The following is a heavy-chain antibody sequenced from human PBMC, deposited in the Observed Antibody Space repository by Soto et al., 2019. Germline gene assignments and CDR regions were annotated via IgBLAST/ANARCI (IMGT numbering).Heavy chain of an antibody. Sequence: SETLSLTCTVSGGSISSSSYYWGWIRQPPGKGLEWIGSIYYSGSTYYNPSLKSRVTISVDTSKNQFSLKLSSVTAADTAVYYCANSPRKGGTVTTPCWGQGTLVTVSS. CDR2: IYYSGST. D-gene: IGHD4-4*01. V-gene: IGHV4-39*01. J-gene: IGHJ4*02. CDR3: ANSPRKGGTVTTPC. CDR1: GGSISSSSYY.